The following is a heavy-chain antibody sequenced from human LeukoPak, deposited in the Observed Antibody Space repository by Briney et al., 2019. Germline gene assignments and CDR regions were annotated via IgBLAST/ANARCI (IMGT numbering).Heavy chain of an antibody. V-gene: IGHV3-30*18. D-gene: IGHD3/OR15-3a*01. J-gene: IGHJ4*02. Sequence: PGGSLRLSCAASGFTFSSYGMRWVRQAPGKGLEWVGVISYDGSNKYYADSVKGRFTISRDNAKNSLYLQMNSLRAEDTALYYCAKDLGRTSDYWGQGTLVSVSS. CDR3: AKDLGRTSDY. CDR1: GFTFSSYG. CDR2: ISYDGSNK.